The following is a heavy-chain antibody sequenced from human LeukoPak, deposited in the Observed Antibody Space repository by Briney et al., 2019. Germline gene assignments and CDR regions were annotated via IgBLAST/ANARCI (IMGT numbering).Heavy chain of an antibody. CDR3: ARVGVVVVAATDYYYGMDV. CDR2: IIPILGIA. Sequence: ASVKVSCKASGGTFSSYAISWVRQAPGQGLEWMGRIIPILGIANYAQKFQGRVTITADKSTSTAYMELSSLRSEDTAVYYCARVGVVVVAATDYYYGMDVWGQGTTVTVSS. V-gene: IGHV1-69*04. D-gene: IGHD2-15*01. J-gene: IGHJ6*02. CDR1: GGTFSSYA.